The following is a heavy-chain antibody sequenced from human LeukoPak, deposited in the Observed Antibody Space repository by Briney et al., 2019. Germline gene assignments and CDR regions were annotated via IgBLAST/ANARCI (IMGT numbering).Heavy chain of an antibody. D-gene: IGHD3-10*01. CDR3: AKELGSGSYYTAFDY. J-gene: IGHJ4*02. V-gene: IGHV3-23*01. CDR2: IGDSGGGT. Sequence: GGSLRLSCAASGFTFSSCAMGWVRQAPGKGLQWVSVIGDSGGGTYYTDSVRGRFIISRDNSKNTLYLQLNSLRAEDTAVYYCAKELGSGSYYTAFDYWGQGTLVTVSS. CDR1: GFTFSSCA.